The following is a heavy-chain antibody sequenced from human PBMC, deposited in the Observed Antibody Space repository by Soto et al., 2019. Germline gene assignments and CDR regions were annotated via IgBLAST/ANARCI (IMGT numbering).Heavy chain of an antibody. CDR3: AACNFGSGRCTDRRLEY. CDR1: GDTINSSHW. D-gene: IGHD3-3*01. Sequence: SETLSLTCAVSGDTINSSHWWNWLRQPPGKGLEWIGQISHSGSTNYTPSLTSRVTISVDNSKNNFSLQLTSVTAADTAVYYCAACNFGSGRCTDRRLEYWGQGTRVTVSS. V-gene: IGHV4-4*02. J-gene: IGHJ4*02. CDR2: ISHSGST.